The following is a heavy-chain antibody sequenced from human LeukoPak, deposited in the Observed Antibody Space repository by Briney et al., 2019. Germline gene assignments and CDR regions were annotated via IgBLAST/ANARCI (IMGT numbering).Heavy chain of an antibody. CDR2: IYTSGST. Sequence: PSQTLSLTCTVSGGSISSGSYYWIWIRQPAGKGLVWIGRIYTSGSTNYNPSLKSRVTISVDTSKNQFSLQLSSVTAADTAVYYCAREYDFWSGYQAYWGQGTLVTVSS. J-gene: IGHJ4*02. CDR1: GGSISSGSYY. D-gene: IGHD3-3*01. CDR3: AREYDFWSGYQAY. V-gene: IGHV4-61*02.